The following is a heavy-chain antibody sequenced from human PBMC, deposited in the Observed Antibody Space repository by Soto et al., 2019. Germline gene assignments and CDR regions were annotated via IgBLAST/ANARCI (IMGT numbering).Heavy chain of an antibody. V-gene: IGHV4-34*01. CDR3: ARQAVSTGYYYYNCLDV. Sequence: SETLSLTCAVYGGAFSGYYGSWIRQPPGKGLEWIGEIKHSGSTNYTPSLTSRVTISVDASKSRFSLKLSSVTAADAAVYYCARQAVSTGYYYYNCLDVWGQGTTVTVSS. J-gene: IGHJ6*02. CDR2: IKHSGST. D-gene: IGHD2-2*01. CDR1: GGAFSGYY.